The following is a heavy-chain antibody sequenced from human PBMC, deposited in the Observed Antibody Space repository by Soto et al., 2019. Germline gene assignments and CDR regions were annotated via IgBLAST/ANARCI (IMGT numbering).Heavy chain of an antibody. Sequence: EVQLLESGGGLVQPGGSLRLSCAASGFTFSSYAMSWVRQAPGKGLEWVSAISGSGGSTYYADSVKGRFTISRDNSKNTLYLQMNSLRAEDTAVYYCAKSIVVVPAAIEDYFDYWGQGTLVTVSS. V-gene: IGHV3-23*01. J-gene: IGHJ4*02. CDR1: GFTFSSYA. D-gene: IGHD2-2*01. CDR2: ISGSGGST. CDR3: AKSIVVVPAAIEDYFDY.